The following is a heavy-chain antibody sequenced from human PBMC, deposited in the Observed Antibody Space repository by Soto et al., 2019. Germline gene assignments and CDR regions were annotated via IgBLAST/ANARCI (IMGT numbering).Heavy chain of an antibody. V-gene: IGHV4-34*01. J-gene: IGHJ6*02. CDR1: GGSFSGYY. CDR3: ARGLGQKPYYYYGMDI. Sequence: PSETLSLTCAVYGGSFSGYYWSWIRQPPGKGLECIGEINHSGSTNYNPSLKSRVTISVDTSKHQFSLKLSSVTAAGTAVYYCARGLGQKPYYYYGMDIWGQGTTVTVSS. CDR2: INHSGST.